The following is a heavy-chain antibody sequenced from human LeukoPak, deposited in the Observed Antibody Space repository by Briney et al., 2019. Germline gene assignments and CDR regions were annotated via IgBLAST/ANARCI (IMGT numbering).Heavy chain of an antibody. J-gene: IGHJ4*02. CDR2: INPNSGGT. V-gene: IGHV1-2*02. D-gene: IGHD2-21*02. Sequence: ASVKVSCKASGYTFTGYYMHWVRQAPGQGLEWMGWINPNSGGTNYAQKFRGRVTMTRDTSISTAYMELSRLRSDDTAVYYCVAYCGGDCFVYFDYWGQGTLVTVSS. CDR3: VAYCGGDCFVYFDY. CDR1: GYTFTGYY.